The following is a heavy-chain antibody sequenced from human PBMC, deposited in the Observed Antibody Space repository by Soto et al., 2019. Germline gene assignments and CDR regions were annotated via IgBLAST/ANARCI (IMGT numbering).Heavy chain of an antibody. CDR2: ISAYNGNT. D-gene: IGHD3-3*01. J-gene: IGHJ6*02. V-gene: IGHV1-18*01. CDR3: AKDVRFLEWLFPPMDV. CDR1: GYTFTSYG. Sequence: ASVKVSCKASGYTFTSYGISWVRQAPGQGLEWMGWISAYNGNTNYAQKLQGRVTMTTDTSTSTAYMELRSLRSDDTAVYYCAKDVRFLEWLFPPMDVWDQGTTVTVSS.